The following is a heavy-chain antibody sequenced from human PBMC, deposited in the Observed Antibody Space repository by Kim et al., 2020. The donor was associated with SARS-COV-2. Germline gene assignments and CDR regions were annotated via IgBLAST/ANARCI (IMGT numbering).Heavy chain of an antibody. Sequence: GGSLRLSCSASGFTFSSYGMHWVRQAPGKGLEYVSGMSGSGRTTYYADSLKGRFTTSRDNSKNTVYLQMSSLRAEDTAVYHCMKGYGSDWASWGQGTLVTVSS. CDR3: MKGYGSDWAS. J-gene: IGHJ5*02. D-gene: IGHD6-19*01. CDR2: MSGSGRTT. CDR1: GFTFSSYG. V-gene: IGHV3-64D*09.